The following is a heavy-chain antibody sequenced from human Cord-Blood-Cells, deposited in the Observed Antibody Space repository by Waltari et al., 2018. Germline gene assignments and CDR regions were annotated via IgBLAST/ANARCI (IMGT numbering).Heavy chain of an antibody. CDR3: ARVDSSGYYYFAFDI. D-gene: IGHD3-22*01. J-gene: IGHJ3*02. Sequence: QLQLQESGPGLVKPSETLSLPCTVTGGYIRSSSYYLGWIRQPPGKGMEWIGSFYYSGSTYYNPSLKSRVTISVDTSKNQFSLKLSSVTAADTAVYYCARVDSSGYYYFAFDIWGQGTMVTVSS. CDR2: FYYSGST. CDR1: GGYIRSSSYY. V-gene: IGHV4-39*01.